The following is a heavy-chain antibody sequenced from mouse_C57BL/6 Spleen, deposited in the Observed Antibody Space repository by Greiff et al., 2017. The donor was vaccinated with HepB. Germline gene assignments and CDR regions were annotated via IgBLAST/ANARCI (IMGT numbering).Heavy chain of an antibody. V-gene: IGHV5-17*01. CDR2: ISSGSSTI. CDR3: AIYYYGRGFAY. CDR1: GFTFSDYG. Sequence: EVQVVESGGGLVKPGGSLKLSCAASGFTFSDYGMHWVRQAPEKGLEWVAYISSGSSTIYYADTVKGRFTISRDNAKNTLFLQMTSLRSEDTAMYYCAIYYYGRGFAYWGQGTLVTVSA. D-gene: IGHD1-1*01. J-gene: IGHJ3*01.